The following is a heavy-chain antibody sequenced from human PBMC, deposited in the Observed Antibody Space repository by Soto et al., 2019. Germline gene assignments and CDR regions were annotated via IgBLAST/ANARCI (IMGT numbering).Heavy chain of an antibody. Sequence: PVVSLRLSCSSSVFTFISYSMSWFRQAPGKGLEWVSSISGSGCTPYLADSVKGRLTISRDNSKKKLYLHMNSLRAEDTAVYYCAKENTDSSGLEHWGKGNMVNVSS. D-gene: IGHD5-18*01. CDR3: AKENTDSSGLEH. CDR2: ISGSGCTP. J-gene: IGHJ4*02. CDR1: VFTFISYS. V-gene: IGHV3-23*01.